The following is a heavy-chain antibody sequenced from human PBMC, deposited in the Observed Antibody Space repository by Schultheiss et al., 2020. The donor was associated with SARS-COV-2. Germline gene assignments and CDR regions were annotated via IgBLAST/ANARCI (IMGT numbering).Heavy chain of an antibody. CDR3: ARGFWGDWFDP. D-gene: IGHD3-16*01. CDR2: IYYSGRT. Sequence: TLSLTWAVYGGSFSGYYWTWIRQHPGKGLEWIWHIYYSGRTHYNASLKSRVSISRDTSKNQFSLNVDSVTAADTAEYYCARGFWGDWFDPWGQGTLVTVSS. V-gene: IGHV4-34*01. CDR1: GGSFSGYY. J-gene: IGHJ5*02.